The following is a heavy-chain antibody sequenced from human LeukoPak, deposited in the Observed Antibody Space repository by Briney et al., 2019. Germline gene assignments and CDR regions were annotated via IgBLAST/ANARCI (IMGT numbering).Heavy chain of an antibody. CDR1: GGSISSGGYY. V-gene: IGHV4-61*08. D-gene: IGHD3-22*01. J-gene: IGHJ4*02. CDR3: ARGRSGYYPFDY. CDR2: IYYSGST. Sequence: SQTLSLTCTVSGGSISSGGYYWSWIRQHPGKGLEWIGYIYYSGSTNYNPSLKSRVTISVDTSKNQFSLKLSSVTAADTAVYCCARGRSGYYPFDYWGQGTLVTVSS.